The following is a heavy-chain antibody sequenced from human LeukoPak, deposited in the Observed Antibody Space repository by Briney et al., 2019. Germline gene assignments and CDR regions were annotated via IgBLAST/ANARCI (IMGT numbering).Heavy chain of an antibody. CDR1: GFTFSSYS. J-gene: IGHJ4*02. Sequence: GGSLRLSCAASGFTFSSYSMNWVRQAPGKGLEWVSSISSSSSYIYYADSVKGRFTISRDNAKNSLYLQMSSLRAEDTAVYYCARGGSPDLYCSSTSCQADYWGQGTLVTVSS. V-gene: IGHV3-21*01. CDR3: ARGGSPDLYCSSTSCQADY. D-gene: IGHD2-2*01. CDR2: ISSSSSYI.